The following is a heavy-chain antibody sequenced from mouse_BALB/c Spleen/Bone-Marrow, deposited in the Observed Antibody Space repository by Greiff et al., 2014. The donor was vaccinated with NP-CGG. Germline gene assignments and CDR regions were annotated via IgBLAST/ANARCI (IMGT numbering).Heavy chain of an antibody. V-gene: IGHV1-4*01. J-gene: IGHJ3*01. D-gene: IGHD2-1*01. Sequence: VKLMESGAELARPGASVKMSCKASGYTFTSYTMHWVKQRPGQGLEWIGYINPSSGYTNYNQKFKDKATLTADKSSSTAYMQLSSLTSEDSAVYYCARESYGNRFAYWGQGTLVTVSA. CDR2: INPSSGYT. CDR1: GYTFTSYT. CDR3: ARESYGNRFAY.